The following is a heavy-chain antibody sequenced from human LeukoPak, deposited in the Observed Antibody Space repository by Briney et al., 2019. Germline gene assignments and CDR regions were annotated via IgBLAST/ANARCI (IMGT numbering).Heavy chain of an antibody. CDR2: ISTYNGNT. Sequence: ASVKVSCKASGYTFTSYGISWVRQAPGQGLEWMGWISTYNGNTNYAQKLQGRVTMTTDTSTSTAYMELRSLRSDDTAVYYCARDRGVVGAIIGDYWGQGTLVTVSS. J-gene: IGHJ4*02. CDR3: ARDRGVVGAIIGDY. CDR1: GYTFTSYG. D-gene: IGHD1-26*01. V-gene: IGHV1-18*01.